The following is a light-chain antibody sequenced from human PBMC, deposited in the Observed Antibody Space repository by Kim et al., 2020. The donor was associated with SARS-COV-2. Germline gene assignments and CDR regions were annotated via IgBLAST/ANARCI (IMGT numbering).Light chain of an antibody. J-gene: IGLJ1*01. Sequence: GQSITISCTGTNSDVGGYKYVSWYQQHPGKAPKFMIYDVSKRPSGVSDRFSGPKSGSTASLTISGLQAEDEADYYCGSHSSSSTYVFGTGTKVTVL. V-gene: IGLV2-14*04. CDR1: NSDVGGYKY. CDR3: GSHSSSSTYV. CDR2: DVS.